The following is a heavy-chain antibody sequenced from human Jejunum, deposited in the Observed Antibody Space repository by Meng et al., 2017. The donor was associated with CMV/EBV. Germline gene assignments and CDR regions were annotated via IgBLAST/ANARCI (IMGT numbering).Heavy chain of an antibody. J-gene: IGHJ4*02. CDR3: TGGLAADY. D-gene: IGHD6-19*01. Sequence: LSCAASGFTFSNYWVSWGRQAPGKGLEWVDNIRQDGGDKYFADSVKGRFTISRDNARASLYLQMNSLRVEDTAVYYCTGGLAADYWGQGTLVTVSS. CDR2: IRQDGGDK. V-gene: IGHV3-7*01. CDR1: GFTFSNYW.